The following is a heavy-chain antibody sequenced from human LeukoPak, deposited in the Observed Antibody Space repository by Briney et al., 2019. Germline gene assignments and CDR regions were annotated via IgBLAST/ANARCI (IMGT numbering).Heavy chain of an antibody. V-gene: IGHV4-34*01. D-gene: IGHD6-13*01. J-gene: IGHJ3*02. Sequence: PSETLSLTCAVYGGSFSGYYWSWIRQPPGKGLEWIGEINHSGSTNYNPSLKSRVTISVDTSKDQFSLKLSSVTAADTAVYYCARGYSSSWPNDAFDIWGQGTMVTVSS. CDR3: ARGYSSSWPNDAFDI. CDR1: GGSFSGYY. CDR2: INHSGST.